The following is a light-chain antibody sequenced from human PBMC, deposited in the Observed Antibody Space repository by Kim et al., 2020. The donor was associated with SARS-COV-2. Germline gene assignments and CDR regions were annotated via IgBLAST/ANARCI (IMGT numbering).Light chain of an antibody. CDR2: GKN. CDR3: NSRDSSGNHHYV. CDR1: SLRSYY. J-gene: IGLJ1*01. Sequence: SSELTQDPAVSVALGQTVRLTCQGDSLRSYYASWYQQKPGQAPILVIYGKNNRPSGIPERFSGSSSGNTASLTITGAQAEDEADYYCNSRDSSGNHHYVFGTGTKGTVL. V-gene: IGLV3-19*01.